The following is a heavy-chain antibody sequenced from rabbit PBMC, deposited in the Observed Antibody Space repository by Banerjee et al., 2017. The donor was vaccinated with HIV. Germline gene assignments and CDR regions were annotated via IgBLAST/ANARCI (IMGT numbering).Heavy chain of an antibody. CDR2: IDPVFGIT. CDR1: GFDFSSYG. J-gene: IGHJ4*01. V-gene: IGHV1S47*01. CDR3: ARGPPYAGYTSYGYVYFNL. D-gene: IGHD6-1*01. Sequence: QEQLVESGGGLVQPGGSLKLSCKASGFDFSSYGVSWVRQAPGKGLEWIGYIDPVFGITCYANSVKGRFTISRDNAQNTLYLQLKSLTAADTATYFCARGPPYAGYTSYGYVYFNLWGPGTLVTVS.